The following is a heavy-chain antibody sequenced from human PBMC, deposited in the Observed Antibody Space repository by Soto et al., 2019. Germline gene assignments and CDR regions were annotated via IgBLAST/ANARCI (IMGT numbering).Heavy chain of an antibody. Sequence: EVQLLESGGDLEQPGGSLRLSCAASGFTFSNYAMNWVRQAPGKGLEWVSSISGGGGGTYYADAVKGRFTISWDNSRNMLYLQMNSLRAEDTAEYYCAKGAFAVGDTNYFFDYWGQGTLVTVSS. CDR2: ISGGGGGT. J-gene: IGHJ4*02. CDR1: GFTFSNYA. D-gene: IGHD1-26*01. CDR3: AKGAFAVGDTNYFFDY. V-gene: IGHV3-23*01.